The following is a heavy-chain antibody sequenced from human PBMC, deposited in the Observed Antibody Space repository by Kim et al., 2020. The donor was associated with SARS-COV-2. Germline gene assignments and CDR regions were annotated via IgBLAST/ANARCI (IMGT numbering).Heavy chain of an antibody. J-gene: IGHJ4*02. D-gene: IGHD6-13*01. V-gene: IGHV3-30*07. Sequence: SWKGRFTISRDNSTNTLDLQMNSLRAEDTAVYYCARDRSPGSSWDDYFDYWGQGTLVTVSS. CDR3: ARDRSPGSSWDDYFDY.